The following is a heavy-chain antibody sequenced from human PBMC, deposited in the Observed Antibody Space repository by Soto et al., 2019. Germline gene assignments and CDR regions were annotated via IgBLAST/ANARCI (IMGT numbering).Heavy chain of an antibody. CDR1: GFTFSDYY. Sequence: PGGSLRLSCAASGFTFSDYYMSWIRQAPGKGLEWVSYISSSGSTIYYADSVKGRFTISRDNAKNSLYLQMNSPRAEDTAVYYCARDEMATTPGGAFDIWGQGTMVTVSS. J-gene: IGHJ3*02. CDR2: ISSSGSTI. CDR3: ARDEMATTPGGAFDI. V-gene: IGHV3-11*01. D-gene: IGHD5-12*01.